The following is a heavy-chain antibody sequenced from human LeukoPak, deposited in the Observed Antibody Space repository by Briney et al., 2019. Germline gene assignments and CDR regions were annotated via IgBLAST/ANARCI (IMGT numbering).Heavy chain of an antibody. Sequence: RSSETLSLTCTVSGGSISSSSYDWGWIRQTRGKGLEWIGRMYYSGSTYYNPSLESRITISVDRTKNEFSLKLSSVTAADTAVYYCARPAGRAYCGGDCVRHWFDPWGQGTLVTVSS. J-gene: IGHJ5*02. CDR3: ARPAGRAYCGGDCVRHWFDP. D-gene: IGHD2-21*02. CDR2: MYYSGST. V-gene: IGHV4-39*01. CDR1: GGSISSSSYD.